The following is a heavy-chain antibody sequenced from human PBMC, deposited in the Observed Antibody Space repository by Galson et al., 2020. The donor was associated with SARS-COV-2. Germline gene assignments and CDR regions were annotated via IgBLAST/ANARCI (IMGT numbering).Heavy chain of an antibody. CDR2: IYYTGST. D-gene: IGHD6-19*01. V-gene: IGHV4-39*02. J-gene: IGHJ4*02. CDR3: AREGSKIAVAGTSFDY. Sequence: SETLSLTCTVSVGSISSSSHYWGWIRQPPGKGLEWIGSIYYTGSTYYNPSLKSRVTISVDTSKKQFSLRLRSVTAADTSVYYCAREGSKIAVAGTSFDYWGQGTLVTVSS. CDR1: VGSISSSSHY.